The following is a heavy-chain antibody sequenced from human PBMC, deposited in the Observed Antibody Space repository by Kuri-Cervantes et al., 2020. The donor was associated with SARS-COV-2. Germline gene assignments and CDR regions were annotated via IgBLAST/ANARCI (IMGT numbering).Heavy chain of an antibody. V-gene: IGHV3-53*01. J-gene: IGHJ4*01. Sequence: GGSLRLSCAASGFTFSDYYMSWIRQAPGKGLEWVSSLNPGGATFYADSVKGRFTISTDTSKNMVFLQMNNLRVDDTAVYYCARGMAGTPRYFDCWGRGTLVTVSS. CDR2: LNPGGAT. D-gene: IGHD5-24*01. CDR3: ARGMAGTPRYFDC. CDR1: GFTFSDYY.